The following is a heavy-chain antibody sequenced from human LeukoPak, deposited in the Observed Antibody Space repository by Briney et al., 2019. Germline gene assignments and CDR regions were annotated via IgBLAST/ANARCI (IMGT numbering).Heavy chain of an antibody. CDR2: IYHSGSS. CDR1: SDSITNSYY. Sequence: SETLSLTCTVSSDSITNSYYWGWIRQPPGKGLEWIGSIYHSGSSYYNPSLKSRVTISIDTSKNQFSLELNSVTAADTAVYYCARGGQQLGHDYWGQGTLVTVSS. J-gene: IGHJ4*02. CDR3: ARGGQQLGHDY. V-gene: IGHV4-38-2*02. D-gene: IGHD6-13*01.